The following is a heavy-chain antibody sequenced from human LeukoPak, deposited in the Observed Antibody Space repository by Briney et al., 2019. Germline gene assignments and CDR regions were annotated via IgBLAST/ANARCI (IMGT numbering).Heavy chain of an antibody. J-gene: IGHJ5*02. V-gene: IGHV3-23*01. Sequence: QPGGSLRLSCAASGFTFSSYAMSWVRQAPGKGLEWVSAISGSGGSSYHADSVKGRFTISRDSSKNTLYLQMNSLRADDTAVYYCGKLWGYDSSQAIDHWGQGALVTVSS. CDR2: ISGSGGSS. CDR3: GKLWGYDSSQAIDH. CDR1: GFTFSSYA. D-gene: IGHD3-22*01.